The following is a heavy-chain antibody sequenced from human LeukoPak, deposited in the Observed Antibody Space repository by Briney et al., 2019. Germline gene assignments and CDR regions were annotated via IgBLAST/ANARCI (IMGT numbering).Heavy chain of an antibody. Sequence: GGSLRLSCVASGFTFDDYAMHWVRQAPGKGLEWVSGISWNSGTIGYADSAKGRFTISRDNTKNSLYLQMNSLRAEDTALYYCAKDLYGGNTYYFDYWGQGMLVTVSS. CDR3: AKDLYGGNTYYFDY. CDR2: ISWNSGTI. J-gene: IGHJ4*02. V-gene: IGHV3-9*01. CDR1: GFTFDDYA. D-gene: IGHD4-23*01.